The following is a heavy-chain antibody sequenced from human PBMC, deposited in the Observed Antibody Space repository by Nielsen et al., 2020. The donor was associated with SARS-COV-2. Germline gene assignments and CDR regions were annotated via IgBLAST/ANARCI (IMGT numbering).Heavy chain of an antibody. D-gene: IGHD6-19*01. CDR1: GGSISSSSYY. Sequence: SETLSLTCTVSGGSISSSSYYWGWIRQRPGTGLEWIGGIYYSGSTYYNPYLKSRVTISVDTSKNQFSLKLSYVTAADTAVYYCARQPISGGWYSGWYYGMDVWGQGTTVTVSS. CDR2: IYYSGST. CDR3: ARQPISGGWYSGWYYGMDV. J-gene: IGHJ6*02. V-gene: IGHV4-39*01.